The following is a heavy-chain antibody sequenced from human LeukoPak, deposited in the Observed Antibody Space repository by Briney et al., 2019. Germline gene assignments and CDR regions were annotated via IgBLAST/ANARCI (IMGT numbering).Heavy chain of an antibody. CDR3: ARHYGDLDAFDI. CDR1: GFTFSSYS. D-gene: IGHD4-17*01. CDR2: ISSSSSYI. V-gene: IGHV3-21*01. J-gene: IGHJ3*02. Sequence: GGSMRLSCAASGFTFSSYSMNWVRQAPGKGLEWVSSISSSSSYIYYADSMKGRFTISRDNAKNSLYLQMNSLRAEDTAVYYCARHYGDLDAFDIWGQGTMVTVSS.